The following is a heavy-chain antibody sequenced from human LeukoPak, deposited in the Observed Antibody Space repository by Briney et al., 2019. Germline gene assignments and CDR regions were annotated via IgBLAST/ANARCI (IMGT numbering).Heavy chain of an antibody. CDR3: ARRIASYYYGLDV. V-gene: IGHV3-48*02. D-gene: IGHD2-15*01. Sequence: GGSLRLSCAASGFTFSSYSMNWVRQGPGKGLEWVSYISSSSTIYYADSVKGRFTISRDNAKDSPYLQMNSLRDEDTAVYYCARRIASYYYGLDVWGQGTTVTVSS. J-gene: IGHJ6*02. CDR2: ISSSSTI. CDR1: GFTFSSYS.